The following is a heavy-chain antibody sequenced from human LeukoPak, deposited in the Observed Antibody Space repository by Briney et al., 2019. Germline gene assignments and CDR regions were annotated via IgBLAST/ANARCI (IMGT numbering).Heavy chain of an antibody. V-gene: IGHV3-7*01. D-gene: IGHD3-22*01. Sequence: GGALVLSCAASGSTFSCYWMSGVRPPPGKGLEWVSNIKQDGGEKYYVDSVKGRFAISRDNAKYSMYLQMNSLRAEDTAVYYCAREFYYYDSSGYPMGDAFDIWGQGTMVTVSS. CDR2: IKQDGGEK. CDR3: AREFYYYDSSGYPMGDAFDI. CDR1: GSTFSCYW. J-gene: IGHJ3*02.